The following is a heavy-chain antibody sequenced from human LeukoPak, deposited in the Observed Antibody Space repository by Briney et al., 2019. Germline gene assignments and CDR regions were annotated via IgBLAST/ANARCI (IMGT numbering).Heavy chain of an antibody. Sequence: LGASVKVSCKASGYTFTGYYMHWVRQAPGQGLEWMGWINPNSGGTNYAQKFQGRVTMTRDTSISTAYMELSRLRSDDTAVYYCARERIVVVPAAKADYYGMDVWGQGTTVTVSS. J-gene: IGHJ6*02. CDR2: INPNSGGT. CDR1: GYTFTGYY. V-gene: IGHV1-2*02. CDR3: ARERIVVVPAAKADYYGMDV. D-gene: IGHD2-2*01.